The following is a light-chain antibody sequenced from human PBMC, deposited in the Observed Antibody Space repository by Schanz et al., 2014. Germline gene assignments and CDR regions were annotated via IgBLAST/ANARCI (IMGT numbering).Light chain of an antibody. V-gene: IGLV2-11*01. CDR3: CSYAGSSTWV. Sequence: QSALTQPRSVSESPGQSVTVSCTGTSSDVGGYNFVSWYQQHPGKAPKLMIYDVSKRPSGVSNRFSGSKSGNTASLTISGLQAEDEADYYCCSYAGSSTWVFGGGTKLTVL. CDR1: SSDVGGYNF. CDR2: DVS. J-gene: IGLJ3*02.